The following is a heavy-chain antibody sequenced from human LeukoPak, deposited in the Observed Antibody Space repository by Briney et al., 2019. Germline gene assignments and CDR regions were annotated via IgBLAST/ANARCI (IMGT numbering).Heavy chain of an antibody. CDR2: INAGNGNT. CDR1: GYTFTTYA. Sequence: GASVKVSCKSSGYTFTTYAFHWVRQAPGQTLEWMGWINAGNGNTKYSQNFQGRLTITRDTSATTAYMELSSLRSEDTAVYYCARGSSLTGSTVNAFDIWGQGTMVTVSS. J-gene: IGHJ3*02. CDR3: ARGSSLTGSTVNAFDI. D-gene: IGHD3-9*01. V-gene: IGHV1-3*01.